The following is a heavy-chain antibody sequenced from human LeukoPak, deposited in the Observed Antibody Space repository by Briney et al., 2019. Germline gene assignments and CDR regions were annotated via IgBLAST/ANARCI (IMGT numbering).Heavy chain of an antibody. CDR3: SRSRPKFKDFDY. CDR2: INGDGSST. J-gene: IGHJ4*02. CDR1: GFTFSSYW. V-gene: IGHV3-74*01. Sequence: GGSLRLSCAASGFTFSSYWLHWVRQAPGKGLVWVSRINGDGSSTFNVDSVKGRFTISRDNAKNSLYLQMNSLRAEDTAVYYCSRSRPKFKDFDYWGQGTLVTVSS.